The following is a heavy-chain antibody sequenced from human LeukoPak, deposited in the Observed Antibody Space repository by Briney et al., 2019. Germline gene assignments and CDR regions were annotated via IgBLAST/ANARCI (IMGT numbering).Heavy chain of an antibody. CDR3: ARDSVVQSTVVTRDGDPVV. D-gene: IGHD4-23*01. J-gene: IGHJ4*02. Sequence: SETLSLTCTVSGGSISSGGYYWSWIRQPPGKGLEWIGYIYHSGSTYYNPSLKSRVTISVDRSKNQFSLKLSSVTAADTAVYYCARDSVVQSTVVTRDGDPVVWGQGTLVTISS. CDR1: GGSISSGGYY. V-gene: IGHV4-30-2*01. CDR2: IYHSGST.